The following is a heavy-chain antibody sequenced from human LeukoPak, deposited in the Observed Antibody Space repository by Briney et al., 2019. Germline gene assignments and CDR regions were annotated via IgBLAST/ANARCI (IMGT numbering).Heavy chain of an antibody. CDR2: IYTSGST. CDR3: AREGDDFWSGYYSAGDAFDI. CDR1: GGSISSYY. D-gene: IGHD3-3*01. J-gene: IGHJ3*02. V-gene: IGHV4-4*07. Sequence: PSETLSLTRTVSGGSISSYYWSWIRQPAGKGLEWIGRIYTSGSTNYNPSLKSRVTMSVDTSKNQFSLKLSSVTAADTAVYYCAREGDDFWSGYYSAGDAFDIWGQGTMVTVSS.